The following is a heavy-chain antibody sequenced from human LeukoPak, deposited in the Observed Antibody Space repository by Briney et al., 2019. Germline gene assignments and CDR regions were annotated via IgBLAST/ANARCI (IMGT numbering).Heavy chain of an antibody. D-gene: IGHD2-15*01. V-gene: IGHV3-21*01. Sequence: GGSLRLSCAASGFTFSDYYMIWVRQAPGKGLEWVSSITCYSSYIYYADSVKGRFTISRDNAKNSLYLQMNSLRAEDTAVYYCAGTPASGYWGQGTLVTVSS. CDR3: AGTPASGY. CDR2: ITCYSSYI. J-gene: IGHJ4*02. CDR1: GFTFSDYY.